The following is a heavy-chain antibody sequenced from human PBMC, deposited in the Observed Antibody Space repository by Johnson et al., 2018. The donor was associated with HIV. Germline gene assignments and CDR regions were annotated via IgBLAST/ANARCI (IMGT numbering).Heavy chain of an antibody. CDR3: AKEPSALSITGTADAFDI. J-gene: IGHJ3*02. CDR2: ISGSGGST. Sequence: VQLVESGGGLVQPGGSLRLSCAASGFTFSSYAMSWVRQAPGKGLEWVSAISGSGGSTYYADSVKGRFTISRYNSKNPLYLQMNSLRAEDTAVYYCAKEPSALSITGTADAFDIWGQGTMVTVSS. D-gene: IGHD1-20*01. V-gene: IGHV3-23*04. CDR1: GFTFSSYA.